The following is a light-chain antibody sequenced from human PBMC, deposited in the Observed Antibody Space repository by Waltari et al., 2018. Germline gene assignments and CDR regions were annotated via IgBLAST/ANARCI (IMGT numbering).Light chain of an antibody. CDR3: QQYYSTPYT. Sequence: DIVMIQSPESLAVSLGERATTNCKSRQSVLYSSNNKNYLAWYQQKPGQPPKLLIYWASTRESGVPDRFSGSGSGTDFTLTISSLQAEDVAVYYCQQYYSTPYTFGQGTKLEIK. J-gene: IGKJ2*01. CDR2: WAS. V-gene: IGKV4-1*01. CDR1: QSVLYSSNNKNY.